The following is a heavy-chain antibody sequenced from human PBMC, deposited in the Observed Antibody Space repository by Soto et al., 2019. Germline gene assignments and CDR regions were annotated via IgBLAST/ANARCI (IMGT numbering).Heavy chain of an antibody. Sequence: ASVKVSCKVSGYTLTELSMHWVRQAPGKGLEWMGGFDPEDGETIYAQKFQGRVTMTEDTSTDTAHMELSSLRSEDTAVYYCATWGAATTNFDYWGQGTLVTVSS. CDR2: FDPEDGET. CDR3: ATWGAATTNFDY. J-gene: IGHJ4*02. V-gene: IGHV1-24*01. CDR1: GYTLTELS. D-gene: IGHD6-25*01.